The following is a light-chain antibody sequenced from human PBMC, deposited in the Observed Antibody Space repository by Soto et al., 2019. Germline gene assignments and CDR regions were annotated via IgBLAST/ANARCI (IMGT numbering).Light chain of an antibody. V-gene: IGKV1-39*02. Sequence: IQLTLKESKLFAYVGGIDIVSFRASQSTNIYLNWYHQKPGKAPKPLIYAASSLQSGVPSRFSGSGSGTDYALTISSLHPGDFAVYYCQDGYRTPMTVGEGTRLEIK. CDR2: AAS. CDR3: QDGYRTPMT. CDR1: QSTNIY. J-gene: IGKJ5*01.